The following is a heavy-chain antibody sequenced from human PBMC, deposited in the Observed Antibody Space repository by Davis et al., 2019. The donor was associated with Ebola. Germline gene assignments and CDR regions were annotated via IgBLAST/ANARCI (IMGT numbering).Heavy chain of an antibody. CDR2: IYPGDSDT. CDR3: ARHRGLGIMTTPFDN. Sequence: PGGSLRLSCKGSGYSFTNYWIAGVRQMPGKGLEWMGIIYPGDSDTRYSPSFQGQVTISADKSISTAYLQWRSVKASDTAMYYCARHRGLGIMTTPFDNWGQGTLVTVSS. D-gene: IGHD4-17*01. V-gene: IGHV5-51*01. J-gene: IGHJ4*02. CDR1: GYSFTNYW.